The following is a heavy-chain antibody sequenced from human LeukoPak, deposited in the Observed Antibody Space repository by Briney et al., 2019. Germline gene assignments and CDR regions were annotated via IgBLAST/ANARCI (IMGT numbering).Heavy chain of an antibody. CDR1: GYTFTSYA. Sequence: ASVTVSCKASGYTFTSYAIPWVRQAPGQGLEWMGWISASKGNTNYAQKLQGRVTMTTDTSTTTAYMELRSLRSDDTAVYYCARVRLDNTMNFDYWGQGTLVTVSS. J-gene: IGHJ4*02. CDR3: ARVRLDNTMNFDY. CDR2: ISASKGNT. V-gene: IGHV1-18*01. D-gene: IGHD3-22*01.